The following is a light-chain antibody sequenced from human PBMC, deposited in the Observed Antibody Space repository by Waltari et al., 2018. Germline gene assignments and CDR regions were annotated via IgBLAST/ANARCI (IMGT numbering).Light chain of an antibody. J-gene: IGLJ3*02. CDR1: SGHSSNV. Sequence: QLVLTQSPSASASLGASVKLTCTLSSGHSSNVIAWLQQQPAKGPRYVVKVNSEGSPSKGDEVDDRFSGSSAGAGRYLTISSVQHEDEADYYCQTGGHGTWVFGGGTKLTVL. V-gene: IGLV4-69*01. CDR2: VNSEGSP. CDR3: QTGGHGTWV.